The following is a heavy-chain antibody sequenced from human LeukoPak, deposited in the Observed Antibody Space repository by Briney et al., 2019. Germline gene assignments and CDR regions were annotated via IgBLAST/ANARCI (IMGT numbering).Heavy chain of an antibody. J-gene: IGHJ6*02. D-gene: IGHD3-22*01. CDR3: ARLAHYYYDSSGYRYYYGMDV. Sequence: ASVKVSCTASGYTFTSYYMHCVRQAPGQGLEWMGGIIPIFGTANYAQKFQGRVTITADESTSTAYMELSSLRSEDTAVYYCARLAHYYYDSSGYRYYYGMDVWGQGTTVTVSS. CDR1: GYTFTSYY. CDR2: IIPIFGTA. V-gene: IGHV1-69*13.